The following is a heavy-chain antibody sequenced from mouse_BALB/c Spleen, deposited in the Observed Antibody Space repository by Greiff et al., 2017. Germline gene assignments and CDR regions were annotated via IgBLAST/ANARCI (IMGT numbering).Heavy chain of an antibody. D-gene: IGHD2-3*01. CDR1: GYTFTDYW. V-gene: IGHV1-69*01. Sequence: VQLQQPGAELVMPGASVKMSCKASGYTFTDYWMHWVKQRPGQGLEWIGAIDTSDSYTSYNQKFKGKATLTVDESSSTAYMQLSSLTSEDSAVYYCARSKDGYSYAMDYWGQGTSVTVSS. CDR2: IDTSDSYT. CDR3: ARSKDGYSYAMDY. J-gene: IGHJ4*01.